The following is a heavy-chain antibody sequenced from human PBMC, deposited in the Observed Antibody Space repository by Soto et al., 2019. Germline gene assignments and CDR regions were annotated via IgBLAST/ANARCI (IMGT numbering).Heavy chain of an antibody. Sequence: PGGSLRLSCAASGFTFSSYGMHWVRQAPGKGLEWVAVIWYDGSNKYYADSVKGRFTISRDNSKNTLYLQMNSLRAEDTAVYYCARDDAFDIVVVPAAAPDYWGQGTLVTVSS. V-gene: IGHV3-33*01. J-gene: IGHJ4*02. CDR1: GFTFSSYG. CDR3: ARDDAFDIVVVPAAAPDY. D-gene: IGHD2-2*01. CDR2: IWYDGSNK.